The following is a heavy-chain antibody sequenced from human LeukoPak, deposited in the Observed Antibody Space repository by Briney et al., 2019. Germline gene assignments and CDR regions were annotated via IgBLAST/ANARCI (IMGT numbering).Heavy chain of an antibody. CDR1: GGSISSYY. CDR2: IYYSGST. J-gene: IGHJ4*02. V-gene: IGHV4-59*01. Sequence: SETPSLTCTVSGGSISSYYWSWIRQPPGKGLEWIGYIYYSGSTNYNPSLKSRVTISVDTSKNQFSLKLSSVTAADTAVYYCARTRFWSGYTDWGQGTLVTVSS. D-gene: IGHD3-3*01. CDR3: ARTRFWSGYTD.